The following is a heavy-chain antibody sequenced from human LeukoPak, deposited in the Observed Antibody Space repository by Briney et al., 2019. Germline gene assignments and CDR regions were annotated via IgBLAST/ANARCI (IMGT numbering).Heavy chain of an antibody. J-gene: IGHJ4*02. Sequence: GGSLRLSCAASGFTFSTYWMHWVRHDPGKGRVWVSRISSDASITSYANPVKGRFTISRDNAKTTLYLQMNSLRAEDTALYYCATSARTYIGSSLDYWGQGTLVTVYS. D-gene: IGHD2-15*01. V-gene: IGHV3-74*01. CDR2: ISSDASIT. CDR3: ATSARTYIGSSLDY. CDR1: GFTFSTYW.